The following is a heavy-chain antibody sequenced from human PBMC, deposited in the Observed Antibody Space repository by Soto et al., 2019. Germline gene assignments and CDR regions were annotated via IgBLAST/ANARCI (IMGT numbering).Heavy chain of an antibody. CDR1: GYSFTSYW. J-gene: IGHJ4*02. Sequence: EVQLVQSGAEVKKPGESLKISCKGSGYSFTSYWIGWVRQMPGKGLEWMGIIYPGDSDTSYSPSFQGQVTISADKSISTAYLQWSSLKASDTAMYYCARLALRDGYNDDFDYWGQGTLVTVSS. D-gene: IGHD5-12*01. CDR2: IYPGDSDT. V-gene: IGHV5-51*03. CDR3: ARLALRDGYNDDFDY.